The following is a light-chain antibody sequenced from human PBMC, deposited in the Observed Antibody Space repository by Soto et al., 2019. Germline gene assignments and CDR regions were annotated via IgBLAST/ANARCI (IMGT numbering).Light chain of an antibody. V-gene: IGLV2-11*01. CDR2: DVI. CDR1: SSDVGGYKY. Sequence: QSALIQPRSVSGSPGQSVTISCTGTSSDVGGYKYVSWYRQLPGKAPKLMIYDVITRPSGVPDRFSGSKSGNTASLTISGLQAEDEDDYYCCSYAGDYTFVFGTGTKLTVL. CDR3: CSYAGDYTFV. J-gene: IGLJ1*01.